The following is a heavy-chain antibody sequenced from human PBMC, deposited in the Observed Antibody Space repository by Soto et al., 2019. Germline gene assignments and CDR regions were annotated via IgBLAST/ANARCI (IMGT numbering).Heavy chain of an antibody. CDR1: GFTVSSNY. CDR2: IYSGGST. CDR3: ARVYGSGSYAFDI. J-gene: IGHJ3*02. D-gene: IGHD3-10*01. Sequence: GGSLRLSCAASGFTVSSNYMSWVRQAPGKGLEWVSVIYSGGSTYYADSVKGRFTISRENSKNTLYLQMNSLRAEDTAVYYCARVYGSGSYAFDIWGQGTMVTVSS. V-gene: IGHV3-66*01.